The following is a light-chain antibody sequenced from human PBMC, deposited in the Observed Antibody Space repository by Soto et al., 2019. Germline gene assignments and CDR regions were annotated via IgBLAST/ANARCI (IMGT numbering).Light chain of an antibody. CDR1: QTLLYSSNNKNF. Sequence: DIVLTQSPESLTVSLGERATINCKSSQTLLYSSNNKNFLSWYQQKPGQPPKLLIYWASTRQFGVPDRFSGSGSGTDFTLTITNLQAEDVAVYYCQQYFSTLPYTFGQGPRWIS. CDR3: QQYFSTLPYT. J-gene: IGKJ2*01. CDR2: WAS. V-gene: IGKV4-1*01.